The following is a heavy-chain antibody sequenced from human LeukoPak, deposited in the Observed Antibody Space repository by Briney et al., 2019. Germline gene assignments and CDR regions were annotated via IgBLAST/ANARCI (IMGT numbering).Heavy chain of an antibody. CDR2: ISSSGSTI. J-gene: IGHJ4*02. CDR3: APIGDLFDY. CDR1: GFTFSSYE. D-gene: IGHD3-16*01. V-gene: IGHV3-48*03. Sequence: GGSLRLSCAVSGFTFSSYEMNWVRQAPGKGLEWVSYISSSGSTIYYADSVKGRFTISRDNAKNSLYLQMNSLRAEDTAVYYCAPIGDLFDYWGQGTRVTASS.